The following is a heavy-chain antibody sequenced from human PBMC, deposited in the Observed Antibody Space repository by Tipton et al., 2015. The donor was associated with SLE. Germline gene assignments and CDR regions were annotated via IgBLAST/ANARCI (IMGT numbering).Heavy chain of an antibody. CDR1: GFNFFDYA. D-gene: IGHD3-10*01. CDR2: ISANGFRI. Sequence: SLRLSCAASGFNFFDYAMHWVRQVPGKGPEWVSGISANGFRIDYADSVKGRFIVSRDNAKKSLSLQMNSLRADDTAFYYCAKAASNGNFPLYYYYMDVWGKGTSVTVSS. CDR3: AKAASNGNFPLYYYYMDV. J-gene: IGHJ6*03. V-gene: IGHV3-9*01.